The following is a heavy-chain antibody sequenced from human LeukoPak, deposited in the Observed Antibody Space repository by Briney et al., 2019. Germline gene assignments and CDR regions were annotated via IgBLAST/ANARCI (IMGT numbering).Heavy chain of an antibody. V-gene: IGHV3-7*01. CDR2: VQHIGGET. CDR1: GFTFSNSW. CDR3: ARGPRTIFGVVMRGNWFDP. D-gene: IGHD3-3*01. J-gene: IGHJ5*02. Sequence: GGSLRLSCAGSGFTFSNSWMGWVRQAPGKGLEWVANVQHIGGETYYVDSVKGRFTISRDNAKNTLYLQMNSLRAEDTAVYYCARGPRTIFGVVMRGNWFDPWGQGTLVTVSS.